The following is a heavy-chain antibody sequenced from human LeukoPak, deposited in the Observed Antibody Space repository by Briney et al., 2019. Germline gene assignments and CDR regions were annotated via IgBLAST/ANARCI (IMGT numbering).Heavy chain of an antibody. J-gene: IGHJ4*02. V-gene: IGHV3-23*01. Sequence: PGGSLRLSCAASGFAFSSQAMGWVRQAPGEGLEWVSVISDSGTITYYADSVKGRFTISRDNSKNTLFLQMNSLRAEDTAIYYCAKDAHRTSGWYFFDYWGQGKRVTVSS. CDR3: AKDAHRTSGWYFFDY. D-gene: IGHD6-19*01. CDR2: ISDSGTIT. CDR1: GFAFSSQA.